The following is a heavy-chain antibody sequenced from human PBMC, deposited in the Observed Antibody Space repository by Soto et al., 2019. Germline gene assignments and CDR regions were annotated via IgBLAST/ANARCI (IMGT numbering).Heavy chain of an antibody. CDR1: GGTFSSYA. J-gene: IGHJ6*02. CDR3: ARERGYCSITSCSVSNGMDV. D-gene: IGHD2-2*01. CDR2: IIPIFGTA. Sequence: SVKVSCKASGGTFSSYAISWVRQAPGQGLEWMGGIIPIFGTANYAQKFQGRVTITADESTSTAYMELSSLRSEDTAVYYCARERGYCSITSCSVSNGMDVWGQGTTVTVSS. V-gene: IGHV1-69*13.